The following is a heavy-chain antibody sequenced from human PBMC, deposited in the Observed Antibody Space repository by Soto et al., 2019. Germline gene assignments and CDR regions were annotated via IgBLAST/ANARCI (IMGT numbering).Heavy chain of an antibody. Sequence: GSVKVSCKVYGYTLTALSMHWVRQAPGKGLEWMGSFDPEDDETIYAQKFQGRVSMTEDTSTDTAYMELSSLGSEDTAVYYCATGLPKYYDPSSDYYPFDPWGQGTLVTVSS. J-gene: IGHJ5*02. CDR2: FDPEDDET. V-gene: IGHV1-24*01. D-gene: IGHD3-22*01. CDR1: GYTLTALS. CDR3: ATGLPKYYDPSSDYYPFDP.